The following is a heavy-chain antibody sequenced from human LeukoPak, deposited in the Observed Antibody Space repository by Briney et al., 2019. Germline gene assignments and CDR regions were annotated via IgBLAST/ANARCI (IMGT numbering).Heavy chain of an antibody. CDR2: INPSGGST. D-gene: IGHD2-21*02. Sequence: ASVNLSFTASGYTFTIYNMHWVRQPPGPGHELMGIINPSGGSTSYAQTFQGRVTMTRDTSTSTDYMEQSSVRSEDTAVYYCARHGGYCYGWWGGDWGKRAIVT. CDR1: GYTFTIYN. V-gene: IGHV1-46*01. J-gene: IGHJ6*03. CDR3: ARHGGYCYGWWGGD.